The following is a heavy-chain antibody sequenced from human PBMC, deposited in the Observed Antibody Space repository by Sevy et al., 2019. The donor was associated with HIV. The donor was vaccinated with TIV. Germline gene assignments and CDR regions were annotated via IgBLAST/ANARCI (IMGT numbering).Heavy chain of an antibody. V-gene: IGHV4-39*01. CDR1: GGSISSSSYY. CDR2: IYYSGST. Sequence: SENLSLTCTVSGGSISSSSYYWGWIRQPPGKGLEWIGSIYYSGSTYYNPSLKSRVTISVDTSKNQFSLKLSSVTAADTAVYYCARTPNLYYYDSSGYSFDYWGQGTLVTVSS. D-gene: IGHD3-22*01. J-gene: IGHJ4*02. CDR3: ARTPNLYYYDSSGYSFDY.